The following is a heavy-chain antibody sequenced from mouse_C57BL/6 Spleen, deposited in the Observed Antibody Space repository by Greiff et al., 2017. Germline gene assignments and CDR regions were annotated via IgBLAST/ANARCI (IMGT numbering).Heavy chain of an antibody. CDR2: LYPRVGST. V-gene: IGHV1-78*01. Sequence: VQLQESDAELVKPGASVKISCKVSGYTFTDHTIHWMKQRPEQGLEWIGYLYPRVGSTKYNEKFKGKATLTADKSSSTAYMQLNSLTSEDSAVYFCARGWLRRGDCFDYWGQGTTLTVSS. CDR3: ARGWLRRGDCFDY. J-gene: IGHJ2*01. CDR1: GYTFTDHT. D-gene: IGHD2-2*01.